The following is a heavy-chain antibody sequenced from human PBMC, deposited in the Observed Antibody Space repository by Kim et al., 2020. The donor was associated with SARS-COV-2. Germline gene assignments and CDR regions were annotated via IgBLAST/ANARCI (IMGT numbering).Heavy chain of an antibody. D-gene: IGHD3-16*02. Sequence: SETLSLTCSVSGGSVSTYYWSWIRQPPGKGLEWIGYIYYRGKTNYNPSLKSRVTFSVDTSKNHFSLNLRSVTAADTAVYYCARGSDRYDDWGQGGLVTV. CDR3: ARGSDRYDD. CDR2: IYYRGKT. CDR1: GGSVSTYY. V-gene: IGHV4-59*02. J-gene: IGHJ4*02.